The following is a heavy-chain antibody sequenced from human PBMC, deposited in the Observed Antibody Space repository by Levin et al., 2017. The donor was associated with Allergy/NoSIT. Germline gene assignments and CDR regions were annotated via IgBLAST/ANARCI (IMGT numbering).Heavy chain of an antibody. CDR3: ARTPGRTRYFDY. D-gene: IGHD1-14*01. Sequence: GESLKISCAASGFTFCDFWMNWVRQAPGKGLEWVANVRQSGSEKFYVDSVKGRFSISRDNAKNSLYLQMNSLRAEDSAVYYCARTPGRTRYFDYWGQGTLVAVSS. V-gene: IGHV3-7*01. J-gene: IGHJ4*02. CDR2: VRQSGSEK. CDR1: GFTFCDFW.